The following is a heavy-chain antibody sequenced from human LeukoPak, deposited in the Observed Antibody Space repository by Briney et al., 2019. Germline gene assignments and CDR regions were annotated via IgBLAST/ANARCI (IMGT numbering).Heavy chain of an antibody. D-gene: IGHD2-2*01. Sequence: GGSLRLSCAASGFTFSDYYMSWIRQAPGKGLEWVSYISSSGSTIYYADSVKGRFTISRDNAKNSLYLQINSLRAEDTAAYYCATDSVVPAAPVDYWGQGTLVTVSS. J-gene: IGHJ4*02. CDR1: GFTFSDYY. V-gene: IGHV3-11*01. CDR2: ISSSGSTI. CDR3: ATDSVVPAAPVDY.